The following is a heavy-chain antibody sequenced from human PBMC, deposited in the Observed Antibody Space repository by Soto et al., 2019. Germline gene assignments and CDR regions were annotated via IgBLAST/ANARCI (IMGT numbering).Heavy chain of an antibody. V-gene: IGHV3-23*01. Sequence: AGGSLRLSCAASGFTFNTYGMTWVRQAPGKGLEWVSTVSGSGGGTYYADSVKGRSTISRVNSKNTMYLQMSNLRAEDTAVYFCARIGPYCGGDCYPDFDFWGLGTPVTVSS. CDR3: ARIGPYCGGDCYPDFDF. D-gene: IGHD2-21*02. CDR2: VSGSGGGT. J-gene: IGHJ4*02. CDR1: GFTFNTYG.